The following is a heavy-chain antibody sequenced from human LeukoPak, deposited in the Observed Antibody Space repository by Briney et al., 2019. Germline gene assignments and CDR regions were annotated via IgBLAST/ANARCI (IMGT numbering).Heavy chain of an antibody. CDR2: ISRSSSYI. CDR1: GVTFSSYS. Sequence: GGSLRLPCAASGVTFSSYSMNWVRQAPGKGLEWGSSISRSSSYIYYADSVKGRFTISRDNAKNSLYLQMNSLRAEDTAVYYCARRDNYGGNAGFDYWGQGTLVTVSS. CDR3: ARRDNYGGNAGFDY. D-gene: IGHD4-23*01. V-gene: IGHV3-21*01. J-gene: IGHJ4*02.